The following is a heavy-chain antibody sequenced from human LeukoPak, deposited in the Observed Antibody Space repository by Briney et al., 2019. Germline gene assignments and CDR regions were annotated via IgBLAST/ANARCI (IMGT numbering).Heavy chain of an antibody. CDR3: AKGQGGYCSAGSCYADH. D-gene: IGHD2-15*01. J-gene: IGHJ4*02. CDR1: GFTFSSYA. V-gene: IGHV3-23*01. Sequence: GGSLRLSCAASGFTFSSYAMNWVRQTPGKGLEWVSAISGSGGNTYYADSVKGRFTISRDSSKNTLYLQMNGLRVEDTAVYYCAKGQGGYCSAGSCYADHWGQGTLVTVSS. CDR2: ISGSGGNT.